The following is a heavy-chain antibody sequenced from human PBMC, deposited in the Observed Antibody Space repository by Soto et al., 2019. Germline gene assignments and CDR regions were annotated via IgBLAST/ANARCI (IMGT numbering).Heavy chain of an antibody. V-gene: IGHV5-51*01. CDR2: IYPGDSDT. CDR3: ARPRQAAATGHDAFDM. CDR1: GYSFTSYW. Sequence: EVQLVQSGAEGKKPGESLKISCKASGYSFTSYWIGWVRQMPGKGLEWMGVIYPGDSDTRYNPSFQGQVTISADKSISTAALQWRSLKASDTAIYYCARPRQAAATGHDAFDMWGQGTTVTVSS. D-gene: IGHD2-15*01. J-gene: IGHJ3*02.